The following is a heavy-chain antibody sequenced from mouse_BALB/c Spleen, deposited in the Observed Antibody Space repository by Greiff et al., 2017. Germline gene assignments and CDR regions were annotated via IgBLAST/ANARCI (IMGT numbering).Heavy chain of an antibody. D-gene: IGHD1-2*01. V-gene: IGHV2-9*02. Sequence: VKLQESGPGLVAPSQSLSITCTVSGFSLTSYGVHWVRQPPGKGLEWLGVIWAGGSTNYNSALMSRLSISKDNSKSQVFLKMNSLQTDDTAMYYCARDTTATEGFAYWGQGTLVTVSA. CDR2: IWAGGST. CDR1: GFSLTSYG. J-gene: IGHJ3*01. CDR3: ARDTTATEGFAY.